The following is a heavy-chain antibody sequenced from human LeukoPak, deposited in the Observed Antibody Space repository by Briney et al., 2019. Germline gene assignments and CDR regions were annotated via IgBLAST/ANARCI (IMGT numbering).Heavy chain of an antibody. CDR1: GGSTSSYY. CDR3: ARHFDSSGSDFDY. Sequence: SETLSLTCTVSGGSTSSYYWSWIRQPPGKGLEWIGYIYYSGSTNYNPSLKSRVTISVDTSKNQFSLKLSSVTAADTAVYYCARHFDSSGSDFDYWGQGTLVTVSS. V-gene: IGHV4-59*08. J-gene: IGHJ4*02. CDR2: IYYSGST. D-gene: IGHD3-22*01.